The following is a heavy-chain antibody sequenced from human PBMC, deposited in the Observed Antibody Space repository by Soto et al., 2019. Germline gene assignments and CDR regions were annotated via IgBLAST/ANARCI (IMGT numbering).Heavy chain of an antibody. J-gene: IGHJ4*02. CDR1: GGSFSGYY. CDR2: INHSRST. D-gene: IGHD6-13*01. V-gene: IGHV4-34*01. Sequence: SETLSLTSAVSGGSFSGYYWSWIRQPPGKGLEWIGEINHSRSTNYNPSLKSRVTISVDTSKNQFSLKLSSVTAADTAVYYCARAPAAGTDKSFDYWGQGTLVTVSS. CDR3: ARAPAAGTDKSFDY.